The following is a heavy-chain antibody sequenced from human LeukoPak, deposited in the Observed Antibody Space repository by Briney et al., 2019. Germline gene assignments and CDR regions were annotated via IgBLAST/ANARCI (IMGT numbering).Heavy chain of an antibody. CDR1: GFTYSSYS. D-gene: IGHD2-15*01. CDR2: ISSSSSYI. CDR3: ARARGYCSGGSCFSYVPYYFDY. J-gene: IGHJ4*02. Sequence: GGALRLSCEGSGFTYSSYSMNWVGQAAGKGLEWVSSISSSSSYIYYADSVKGRFTISRDNAKNSLYLQMNSLRAEDTAVYYCARARGYCSGGSCFSYVPYYFDYWGQGTLVTVSP. V-gene: IGHV3-21*01.